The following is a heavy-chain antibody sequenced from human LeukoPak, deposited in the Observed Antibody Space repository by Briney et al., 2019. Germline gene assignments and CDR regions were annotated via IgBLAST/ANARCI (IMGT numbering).Heavy chain of an antibody. J-gene: IGHJ4*02. CDR2: IVSSGGAT. Sequence: GGSLRLSCAASGFTFSSYAMSWVRQAPGKGLEWVSAIVSSGGATYYADAVKGRFTISRDNSKNTVYPQMNSLRAEDTAVYYCAKDRTSGSYLFDYWGQGTLVTVSS. CDR1: GFTFSSYA. D-gene: IGHD1-26*01. V-gene: IGHV3-23*01. CDR3: AKDRTSGSYLFDY.